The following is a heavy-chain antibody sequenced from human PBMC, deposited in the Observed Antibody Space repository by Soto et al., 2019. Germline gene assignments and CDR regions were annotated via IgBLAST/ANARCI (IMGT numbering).Heavy chain of an antibody. CDR2: ISSSSSYI. V-gene: IGHV3-21*05. D-gene: IGHD6-13*01. Sequence: EVQLVESGGGLVQPGGSLRLSCAASGFTFSSYSMNWVRQAPGKGLEWVSYISSSSSYIYYADSVKGRFTISRDNAKNSLYLQMNSLRAEDTAVYYCARRTSIAAAGYYYYGMDVWGQGTTVTVSS. J-gene: IGHJ6*02. CDR1: GFTFSSYS. CDR3: ARRTSIAAAGYYYYGMDV.